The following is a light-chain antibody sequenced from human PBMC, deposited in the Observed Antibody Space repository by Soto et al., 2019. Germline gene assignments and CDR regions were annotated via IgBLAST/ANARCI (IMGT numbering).Light chain of an antibody. CDR1: QGISSY. J-gene: IGKJ5*01. CDR2: AAS. V-gene: IGKV1-8*01. Sequence: AIRMTQSPSSLSASTGDRVTITCRVSQGISSYLAWYQQKPGKAPKLLIYAASTLQSGVPSRFSGSGSGTDFTLTISCLQSEDFATYYCQQYYSYPRITFVQGTRLEIK. CDR3: QQYYSYPRIT.